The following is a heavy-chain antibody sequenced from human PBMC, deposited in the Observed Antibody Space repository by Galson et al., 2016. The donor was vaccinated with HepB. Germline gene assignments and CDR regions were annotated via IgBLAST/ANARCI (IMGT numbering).Heavy chain of an antibody. J-gene: IGHJ3*02. V-gene: IGHV3-72*01. CDR2: TRNKVNSYTT. CDR3: ARSSGKYSGGIDI. Sequence: SLRLSCAASGFRFSEHYMDWVRQAPGKGLEWVGRTRNKVNSYTTEYAASVKGRFTISRDDSKYSLYLQMNSLKTEDTALYYCARSSGKYSGGIDIWGQGTMVTVSS. D-gene: IGHD2-15*01. CDR1: GFRFSEHY.